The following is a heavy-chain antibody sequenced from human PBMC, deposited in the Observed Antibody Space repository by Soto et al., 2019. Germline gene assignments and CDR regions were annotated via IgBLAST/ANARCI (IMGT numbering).Heavy chain of an antibody. CDR2: ISGGGDTT. CDR3: AKGRGGSGSLTPRVDF. D-gene: IGHD3-10*01. V-gene: IGHV3-23*01. Sequence: EVQLLESGGGLVQPGGSLRLSCAASAFTFNNYAMTWVRQAPGKGLEWVSAISGGGDTTSYADSVKGPFTLSTDGSKNTLYLQMSSLRAEDTALYYCAKGRGGSGSLTPRVDFWGQGTLVTVSS. J-gene: IGHJ4*02. CDR1: AFTFNNYA.